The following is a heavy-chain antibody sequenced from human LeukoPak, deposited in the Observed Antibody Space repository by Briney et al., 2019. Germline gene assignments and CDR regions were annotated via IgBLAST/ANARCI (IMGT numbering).Heavy chain of an antibody. CDR1: GYTFTGYY. V-gene: IGHV1-2*02. CDR3: ARESRELRGSWFDP. CDR2: INPNSGGT. D-gene: IGHD1-26*01. Sequence: GASVKVSCKASGYTFTGYYMHWVRQAPGQGLEWMGWINPNSGGTNYAQKFQGRVTMTRDTSISTAYMELSRLRSDDTAVYYCARESRELRGSWFDPWGQGTLVTVSS. J-gene: IGHJ5*02.